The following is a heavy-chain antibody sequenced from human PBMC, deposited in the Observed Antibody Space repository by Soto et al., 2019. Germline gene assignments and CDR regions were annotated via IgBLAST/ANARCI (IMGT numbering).Heavy chain of an antibody. D-gene: IGHD6-6*01. V-gene: IGHV3-53*01. J-gene: IGHJ6*03. CDR1: GFTVSSNY. Sequence: GVSLRLSCAASGFTVSSNYMSWVRQAPGKGLEWVSVIYSGGSTYYADSVKGRFTISRDNSKNTLYLQMNSLRAEDTAVYYCARDRVSSSDYYYYMDVWGKGTTVTVSS. CDR3: ARDRVSSSDYYYYMDV. CDR2: IYSGGST.